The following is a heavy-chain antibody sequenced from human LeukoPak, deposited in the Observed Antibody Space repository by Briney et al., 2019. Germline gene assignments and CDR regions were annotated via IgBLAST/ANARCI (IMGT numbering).Heavy chain of an antibody. V-gene: IGHV3-53*01. CDR1: GFTVSSNY. Sequence: GGSLRLSCAASGFTVSSNYMSWVRQAPGKGLEWVSLIYSGGSTYYADSVKGRFTISRDNSKNTLYLQMNSLRAEDTAVYYCAGVDIDIVAGMDVWGQGTTVTVSS. CDR3: AGVDIDIVAGMDV. D-gene: IGHD2-2*03. CDR2: IYSGGST. J-gene: IGHJ6*02.